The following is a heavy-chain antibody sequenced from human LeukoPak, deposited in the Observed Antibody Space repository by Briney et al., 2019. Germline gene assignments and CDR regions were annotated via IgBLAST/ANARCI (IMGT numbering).Heavy chain of an antibody. J-gene: IGHJ4*02. CDR2: INHSGST. D-gene: IGHD6-13*01. Sequence: SETLSLTCAVYGGSFSGYYWSWIRQPPGKGLEWIGEINHSGSTNYNPSLKSRVTISVDTSKNQFSLKPSSVTAADTAVYYCARRIAAAGSYFDYWGQGTLVTVSS. CDR1: GGSFSGYY. CDR3: ARRIAAAGSYFDY. V-gene: IGHV4-34*01.